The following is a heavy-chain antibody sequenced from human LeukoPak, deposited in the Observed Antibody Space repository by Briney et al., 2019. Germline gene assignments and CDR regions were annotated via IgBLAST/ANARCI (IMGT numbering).Heavy chain of an antibody. J-gene: IGHJ4*02. CDR3: ARSDYYFDY. CDR1: GLTFSNYW. CDR2: ISNDGTST. V-gene: IGHV3-74*01. D-gene: IGHD3/OR15-3a*01. Sequence: GGSLRLSCAVSGLTFSNYWMHWVRQAPGKGLVWVSRISNDGTSTSYADSVKGRFTISRDNSKNTLYLQMDSLRAEDTAVYYCARSDYYFDYWGQGTLVTVSS.